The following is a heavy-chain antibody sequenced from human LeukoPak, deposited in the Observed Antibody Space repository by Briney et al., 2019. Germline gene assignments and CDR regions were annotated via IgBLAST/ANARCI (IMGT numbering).Heavy chain of an antibody. CDR2: ISSNGGST. Sequence: GGSLRLSCAASGFTFSSYAMHWVRQAPGKGLEYVSAISSNGGSTYYANSVKGRFTISRDNSKNTLYLQMNSLRAEDTAVYYCARWVPSDAFDIWGQGTMVTVSS. V-gene: IGHV3-64*01. CDR1: GFTFSSYA. J-gene: IGHJ3*02. CDR3: ARWVPSDAFDI.